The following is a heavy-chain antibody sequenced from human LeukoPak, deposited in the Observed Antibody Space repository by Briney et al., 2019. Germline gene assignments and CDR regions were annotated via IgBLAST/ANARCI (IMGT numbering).Heavy chain of an antibody. J-gene: IGHJ4*02. CDR2: IYTSGST. CDR3: ATLGYCSSTSCYSADY. Sequence: SETLSLTCTVSGGSIGSYYWSWIRQPAGKGLEWIGRIYTSGSTNYNPSLKSRVTMSVDTSKNQFSLKLSSVTAADTAVCYCATLGYCSSTSCYSADYWGQGTLVTVSS. CDR1: GGSIGSYY. V-gene: IGHV4-4*07. D-gene: IGHD2-2*03.